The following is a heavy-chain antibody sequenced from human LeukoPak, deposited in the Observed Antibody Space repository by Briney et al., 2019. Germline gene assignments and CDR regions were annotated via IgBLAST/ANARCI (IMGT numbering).Heavy chain of an antibody. D-gene: IGHD6-19*01. Sequence: QPGGSLRLSCAASGFTFSSYSMNWVRQAPGKGLEWVSYISSSSSTIYYADSVKGRFTISRDNAKNSLYLQMNSLRAEDTAVYYCAKDSQGQWLVRYFQHWGQGTLVTVSS. J-gene: IGHJ1*01. CDR3: AKDSQGQWLVRYFQH. CDR1: GFTFSSYS. CDR2: ISSSSSTI. V-gene: IGHV3-48*04.